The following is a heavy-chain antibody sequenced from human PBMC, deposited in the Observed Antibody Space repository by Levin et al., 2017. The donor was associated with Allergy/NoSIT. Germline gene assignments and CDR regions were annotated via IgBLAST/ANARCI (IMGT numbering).Heavy chain of an antibody. V-gene: IGHV3-11*05. J-gene: IGHJ4*02. CDR3: ARGRVPNDY. CDR1: GFIVSDSY. D-gene: IGHD3-10*01. CDR2: ISRGNSYT. Sequence: GGSLRLSCAASGFIVSDSYMSWIRQAPGKGLEWVSYISRGNSYTNYLDSVKGRFTISRDNAKNSLYLQMNSLRAEETAIYYCARGRVPNDYWGQGTLVTVSS.